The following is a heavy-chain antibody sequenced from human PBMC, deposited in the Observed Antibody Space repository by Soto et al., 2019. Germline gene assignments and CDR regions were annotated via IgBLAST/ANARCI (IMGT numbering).Heavy chain of an antibody. V-gene: IGHV3-30-3*01. Sequence: QVQLVESGGGVVQPGRSLRLSCAASGFTFSSYTMHWVRQAPGKGLEWVAVISDDGSNKYYADSVKGRFTISRDNSKNPLYLQMNSLRPEDTAVYYFARAAGWYDFDYGGQGTLVTGSS. CDR3: ARAAGWYDFDY. D-gene: IGHD6-19*01. CDR1: GFTFSSYT. CDR2: ISDDGSNK. J-gene: IGHJ4*02.